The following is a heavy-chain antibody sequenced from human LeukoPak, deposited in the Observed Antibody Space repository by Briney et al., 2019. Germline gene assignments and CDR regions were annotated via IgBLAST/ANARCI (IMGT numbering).Heavy chain of an antibody. D-gene: IGHD6-19*01. CDR3: ARGRDSSGWRNDAFDI. Sequence: SQTLSLTCTVSGGSISSGGYYWSWIRQHPGKGLEWIGYIYYSGSTYYNPSLKSRVTISVDTSKNQFSLKLSSVTAADTAVYYCARGRDSSGWRNDAFDIWGQGTMVTVSS. CDR1: GGSISSGGYY. J-gene: IGHJ3*02. V-gene: IGHV4-31*03. CDR2: IYYSGST.